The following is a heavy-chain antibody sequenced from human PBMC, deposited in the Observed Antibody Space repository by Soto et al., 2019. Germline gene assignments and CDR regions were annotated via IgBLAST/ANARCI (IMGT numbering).Heavy chain of an antibody. V-gene: IGHV4-4*07. CDR3: ARDIASYAYGEGY. D-gene: IGHD2-21*01. CDR1: GGSINSYW. Sequence: SETLSLTCTVSGGSINSYWWSWIRQPAGKGLEWIGRVYSSGTTDYNPSLNSRAAMSVETSKNQFSLKLSSVTAADTAVYYCARDIASYAYGEGYWGQGIQVTVSS. J-gene: IGHJ4*02. CDR2: VYSSGTT.